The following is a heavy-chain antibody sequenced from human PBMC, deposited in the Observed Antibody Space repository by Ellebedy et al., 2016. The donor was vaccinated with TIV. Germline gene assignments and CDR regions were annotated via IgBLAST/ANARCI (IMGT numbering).Heavy chain of an antibody. J-gene: IGHJ4*02. Sequence: PGGSLRLSCAASGFAFGDLGMSWVRQAPGKGLEWVSGINWNGGTTGYADSVKGRFTISRDNTRASLYLEMNTLKAEDTALYYCARDPVSILTGYSLDFWGQGTLVTVSS. V-gene: IGHV3-20*04. CDR3: ARDPVSILTGYSLDF. CDR2: INWNGGTT. D-gene: IGHD3-9*01. CDR1: GFAFGDLG.